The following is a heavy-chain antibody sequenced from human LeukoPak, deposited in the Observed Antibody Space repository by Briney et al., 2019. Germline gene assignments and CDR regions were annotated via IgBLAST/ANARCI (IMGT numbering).Heavy chain of an antibody. J-gene: IGHJ4*02. Sequence: ASVKVSCKASGYTFTGYGISWVRQAPGQGLEWMGWISAYNGNTNYAQKLQGRVTMTTDTSTSTAYMELRSLRSDDTAVYYCARVNVWGTMIVVPPHFDYWGQGTLVTVSS. CDR2: ISAYNGNT. CDR1: GYTFTGYG. V-gene: IGHV1-18*01. D-gene: IGHD3-22*01. CDR3: ARVNVWGTMIVVPPHFDY.